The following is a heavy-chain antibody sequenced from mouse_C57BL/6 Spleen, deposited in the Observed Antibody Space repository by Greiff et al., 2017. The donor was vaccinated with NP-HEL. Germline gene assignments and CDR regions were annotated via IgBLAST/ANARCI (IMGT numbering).Heavy chain of an antibody. CDR3: TRSGGGTAWFAY. V-gene: IGHV6-6*01. Sequence: EVKLMESGGGLVQPGGSMQLSCAASGFTFSDAWMDWVRQSPEKGLEWVAEIRNKANNHATYYAESVKGRFTISRDDSKSSVYLQMNSLRAEDTGIYYCTRSGGGTAWFAYWGQGTLVTVSA. D-gene: IGHD4-1*01. CDR1: GFTFSDAW. CDR2: IRNKANNHAT. J-gene: IGHJ3*01.